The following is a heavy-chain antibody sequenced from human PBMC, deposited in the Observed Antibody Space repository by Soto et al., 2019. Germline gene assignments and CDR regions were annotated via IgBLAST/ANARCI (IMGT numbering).Heavy chain of an antibody. CDR2: ISAYNGNT. J-gene: IGHJ5*02. Sequence: ASVKVSCKASGYTFTSYGISWVRQAPGQGLEWMGWISAYNGNTNYAQKLQGRVTMTTDTSTSTAYMELRSLRSDDTAVYYCASSTFDYGDYVFDPWGQGTLVTVSS. CDR3: ASSTFDYGDYVFDP. CDR1: GYTFTSYG. D-gene: IGHD4-17*01. V-gene: IGHV1-18*01.